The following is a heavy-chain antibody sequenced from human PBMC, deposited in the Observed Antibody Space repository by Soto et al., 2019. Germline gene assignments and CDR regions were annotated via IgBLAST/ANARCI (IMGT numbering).Heavy chain of an antibody. J-gene: IGHJ4*02. Sequence: GGSLRLSCAASGFTFNDFAMHWVRQAPGKGLEWVSGINWNSGGIGYADSVKGRFTISRDNAKNSLYLQMNSLRAEDTALYYCAKESPYSSSSDFDYWGQGTLVTVSS. D-gene: IGHD6-6*01. CDR3: AKESPYSSSSDFDY. CDR1: GFTFNDFA. CDR2: INWNSGGI. V-gene: IGHV3-9*01.